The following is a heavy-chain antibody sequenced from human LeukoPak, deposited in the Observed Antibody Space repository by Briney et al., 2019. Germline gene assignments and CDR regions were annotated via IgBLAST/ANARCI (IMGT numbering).Heavy chain of an antibody. D-gene: IGHD4-17*01. CDR1: GFTFSSYG. V-gene: IGHV3-30*02. J-gene: IGHJ6*03. CDR3: AKDKNDYGDYYYMDV. CDR2: IRHDGNHK. Sequence: GGSLRLSCAASGFTFSSYGMPWVRQAPGKGLEWVAFIRHDGNHKNCADSVKGRFTISRDNSKNTLSLQMNSLRAEDTAVYYCAKDKNDYGDYYYMDVWGKGTTVTVSS.